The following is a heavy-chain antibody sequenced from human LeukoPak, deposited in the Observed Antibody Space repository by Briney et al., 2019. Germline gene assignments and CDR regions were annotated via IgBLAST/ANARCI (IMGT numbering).Heavy chain of an antibody. D-gene: IGHD2-15*01. J-gene: IGHJ4*02. CDR2: IYYSGCT. V-gene: IGHV4-31*03. CDR1: GGSISSGGYY. Sequence: SQTLPLTCTVSGGSISSGGYYWSWIRQHPGKGLEWIGYIYYSGCTYYNPSLKSRVTISVDTSKNQFSLKLSSVTAADTAVYYCARGHCSGGSCYSHDYWGQGTLVTVSS. CDR3: ARGHCSGGSCYSHDY.